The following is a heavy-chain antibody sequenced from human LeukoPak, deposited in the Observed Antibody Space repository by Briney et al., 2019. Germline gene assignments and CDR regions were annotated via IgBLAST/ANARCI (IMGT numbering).Heavy chain of an antibody. CDR2: INHSGST. CDR3: ASANWGFDY. D-gene: IGHD7-27*01. V-gene: IGHV4-34*01. J-gene: IGHJ4*02. Sequence: SETLSLTCAVYGGSFSGYYWSWIRQPPGKGLEWIGEINHSGSTNYNPSLKSRVTISVDTSKNQFSLKLSSVTAADTAVYYCASANWGFDYWGQGTLVTVSS. CDR1: GGSFSGYY.